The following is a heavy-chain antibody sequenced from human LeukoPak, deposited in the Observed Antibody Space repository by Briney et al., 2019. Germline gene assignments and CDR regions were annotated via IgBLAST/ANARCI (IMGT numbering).Heavy chain of an antibody. Sequence: GGSLRLSCAASGFSFSDAWISWVRQAPGKGPEWVGRMTNKADGGATEYAAPVKGRFTISRDDSKNTLYLQMDSLKIEDTAVYYCTTIGGPGATTPGYWGQGTLVTVSS. CDR2: MTNKADGGAT. J-gene: IGHJ4*02. CDR1: GFSFSDAW. D-gene: IGHD1-26*01. CDR3: TTIGGPGATTPGY. V-gene: IGHV3-15*01.